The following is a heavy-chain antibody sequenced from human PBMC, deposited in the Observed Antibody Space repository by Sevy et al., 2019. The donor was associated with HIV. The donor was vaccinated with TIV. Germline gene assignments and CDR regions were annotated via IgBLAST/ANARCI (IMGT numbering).Heavy chain of an antibody. CDR1: GFTFSSYA. CDR3: ARGRSGYSYVQVYYYYYGMDV. V-gene: IGHV3-30*04. D-gene: IGHD5-18*01. J-gene: IGHJ6*02. Sequence: GGSLRLSCAASGFTFSSYAMHWVRQAPGKGLEWVAVISYDGSNKYYADSVKGRFTISRDNSKNTLYLQMNSLRAEDTAGYYCARGRSGYSYVQVYYYYYGMDVWGQGTTVTVSS. CDR2: ISYDGSNK.